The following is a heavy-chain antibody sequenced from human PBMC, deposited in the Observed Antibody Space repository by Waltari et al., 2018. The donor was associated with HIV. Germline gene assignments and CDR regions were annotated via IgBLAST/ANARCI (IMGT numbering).Heavy chain of an antibody. CDR3: TRVFRGTINYFDSRLGH. CDR2: INPNRGGT. D-gene: IGHD3-22*01. Sequence: QVQLVQSGAEVKKPGASVKVSCKASGFTFSDYYMRWGRQAPGQGLEWMGWINPNRGGTRYAEKFQGRVTMTRDTSISTAYMELFRLRFDDTAIYYCTRVFRGTINYFDSRLGHWGQGTLVTVSS. CDR1: GFTFSDYY. V-gene: IGHV1-2*02. J-gene: IGHJ4*02.